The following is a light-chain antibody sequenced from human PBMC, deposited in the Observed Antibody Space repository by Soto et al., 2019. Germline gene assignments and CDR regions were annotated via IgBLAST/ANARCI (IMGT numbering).Light chain of an antibody. J-gene: IGLJ2*01. Sequence: QSALTQPASVSGSPGQSISISCTGTRSDIDAYNYVSWYQQHPGKAPKLIIYEVSNRPSGVSDRFSGSKSGNTASLTISGLQTEDEADYYCTSYTVTNTLLLFGGGNKLTVL. CDR1: RSDIDAYNY. V-gene: IGLV2-14*01. CDR2: EVS. CDR3: TSYTVTNTLLL.